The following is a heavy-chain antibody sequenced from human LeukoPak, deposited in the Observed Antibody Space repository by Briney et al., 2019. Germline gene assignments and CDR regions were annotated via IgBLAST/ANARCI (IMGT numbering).Heavy chain of an antibody. D-gene: IGHD1-1*01. CDR3: ARDGGTDWYDP. Sequence: PGGSLRLSCGASGFTISRYWMSWVRQAPGKGLKWVANIKQDGSERTYVDSVKGRFTISRDNAKNSLYLQMNSLRVEDTAMYYCARDGGTDWYDPWGQGTLVTVSS. V-gene: IGHV3-7*01. CDR2: IKQDGSER. J-gene: IGHJ5*02. CDR1: GFTISRYW.